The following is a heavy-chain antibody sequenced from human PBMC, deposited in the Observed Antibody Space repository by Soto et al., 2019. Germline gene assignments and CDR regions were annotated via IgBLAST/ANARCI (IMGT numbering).Heavy chain of an antibody. CDR2: IWYDGSNK. Sequence: GGSLRLSCAASGFTFSSYGMHWVRQAPGKGLEWVAVIWYDGSNKYYADSVKGRFTISRDSSKNTLYLQMNSLRAEDTAVYYCARDFRGVTTMDYCFDPWGQGTLVTVSS. V-gene: IGHV3-33*01. CDR3: ARDFRGVTTMDYCFDP. J-gene: IGHJ5*02. D-gene: IGHD4-4*01. CDR1: GFTFSSYG.